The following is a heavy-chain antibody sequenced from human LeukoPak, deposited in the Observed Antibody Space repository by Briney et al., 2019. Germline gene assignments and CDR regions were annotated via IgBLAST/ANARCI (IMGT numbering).Heavy chain of an antibody. CDR1: GGSISSSSYY. J-gene: IGHJ4*02. CDR2: IYYSGST. Sequence: ETLSLTCTVSGGSISSSSYYWGWIRQPPGRGLEWIGSIYYSGSTYYNPSLKSRVTISVDTSKNQFSLKLSSVTAADTAVYYCARLSSYSSRNWGQGTLVTVSS. CDR3: ARLSSYSSRN. D-gene: IGHD6-19*01. V-gene: IGHV4-39*01.